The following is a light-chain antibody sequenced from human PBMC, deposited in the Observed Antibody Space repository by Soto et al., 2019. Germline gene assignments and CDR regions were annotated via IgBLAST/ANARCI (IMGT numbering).Light chain of an antibody. CDR1: SGHSSYI. Sequence: QSVLTQSSSASASLGSSVKLTCTLSSGHSSYIIAWHHQQPGKAPRYLMKLEGSGSYNKGSGVPDRFSGSSSGADRYLTISNLQFYDEANYYCETWDSNTRVFGGGTQLTVL. CDR3: ETWDSNTRV. J-gene: IGLJ2*01. CDR2: LEGSGSY. V-gene: IGLV4-60*02.